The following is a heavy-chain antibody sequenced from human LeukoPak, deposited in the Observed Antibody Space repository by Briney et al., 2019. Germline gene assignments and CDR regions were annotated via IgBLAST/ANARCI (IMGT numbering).Heavy chain of an antibody. J-gene: IGHJ4*02. D-gene: IGHD4-23*01. Sequence: ASVKVSCKASGYTFTGYYMHWVRQAPGQGLEWMGWINPNSGGTNYAQKFQGRVTMTRDTSISTAYMELSRLRSDDTAVYYCARVRSYRGNSLGYWGQGTLVTVSS. V-gene: IGHV1-2*02. CDR2: INPNSGGT. CDR3: ARVRSYRGNSLGY. CDR1: GYTFTGYY.